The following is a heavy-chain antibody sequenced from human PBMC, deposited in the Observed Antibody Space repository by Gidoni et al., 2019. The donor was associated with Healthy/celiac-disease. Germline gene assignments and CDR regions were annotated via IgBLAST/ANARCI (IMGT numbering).Heavy chain of an antibody. CDR2: IIPIFGTA. J-gene: IGHJ6*02. CDR3: ARDRSGSSPPRPSYYYYGMDV. D-gene: IGHD3-10*01. Sequence: QVQLVQSGAEVKKPGSSVKVSCKASGGTVSSYAISWVRQAPGQGLEWMGGIIPIFGTANYAQKFQGRVTITADESTSTAYMELSSLRSEDTAVYYCARDRSGSSPPRPSYYYYGMDVWGQGTTVTVSS. CDR1: GGTVSSYA. V-gene: IGHV1-69*01.